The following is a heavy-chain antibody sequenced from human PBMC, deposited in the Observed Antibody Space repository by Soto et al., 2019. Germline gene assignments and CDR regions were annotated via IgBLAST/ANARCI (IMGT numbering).Heavy chain of an antibody. V-gene: IGHV4-59*01. CDR2: IYYSGST. D-gene: IGHD3-22*01. CDR3: AGVITYYYDSSGYFPAYNWFDP. J-gene: IGHJ5*02. Sequence: QVQLQESGPGLVKPSETLSLTCTVSGGSISSYYWSWIRQPPGKGLEWIGYIYYSGSTNYNPSLKGRVTISVDTSKNLFSLKLSSVTAADTAVYYCAGVITYYYDSSGYFPAYNWFDPWGQGTLVTVSS. CDR1: GGSISSYY.